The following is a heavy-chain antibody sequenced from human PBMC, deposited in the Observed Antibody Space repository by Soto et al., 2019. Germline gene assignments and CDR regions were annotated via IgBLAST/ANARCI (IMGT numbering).Heavy chain of an antibody. D-gene: IGHD3-10*01. CDR1: GFTFSSYG. CDR3: SRTRGGSGSDVPYGMDV. V-gene: IGHV3-30*03. Sequence: QVQLVESGGGVVQPGRSLRLSCAASGFTFSSYGMHWVRQAPGKGLEWVAVISYYGSNKYYADSVKGRCTISRDNSNNTLYLQMNSLRAEDTAVYYCSRTRGGSGSDVPYGMDVWGQGTTVTVSS. CDR2: ISYYGSNK. J-gene: IGHJ6*02.